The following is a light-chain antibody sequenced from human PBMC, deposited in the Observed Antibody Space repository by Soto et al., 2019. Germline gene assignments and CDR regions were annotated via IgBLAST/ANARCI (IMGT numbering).Light chain of an antibody. CDR2: GTS. CDR3: QQYYQWPLT. CDR1: QSVSST. V-gene: IGKV3-15*01. Sequence: EIVMTQSPATLSVSPGERATLSCRASQSVSSTLAWYQQIPGQAPRLLLYGTSTRATGIPARFSGSGSGTEFTLTFSSLQSEDFAFYYCQQYYQWPLTFGGGTKVEVK. J-gene: IGKJ4*01.